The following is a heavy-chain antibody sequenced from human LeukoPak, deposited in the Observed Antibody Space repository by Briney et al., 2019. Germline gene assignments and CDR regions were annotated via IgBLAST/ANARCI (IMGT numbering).Heavy chain of an antibody. V-gene: IGHV4-59*01. CDR2: IYYSGCT. CDR3: ARDQSGTYYDFWSGYYTGSGWFDP. CDR1: GGSISSYY. J-gene: IGHJ5*02. Sequence: SETLSLTCTVSGGSISSYYWSWIRQPPGKGLEWIGYIYYSGCTNYNPSLKSRVTISVDTSKNQFSLKLSSVTAADTAVYYCARDQSGTYYDFWSGYYTGSGWFDPWGQGTLVTVSS. D-gene: IGHD3-3*01.